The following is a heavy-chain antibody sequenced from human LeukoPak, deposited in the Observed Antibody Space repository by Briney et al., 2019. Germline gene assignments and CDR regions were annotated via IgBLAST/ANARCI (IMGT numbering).Heavy chain of an antibody. CDR1: GFTFSSYE. V-gene: IGHV3-48*03. D-gene: IGHD1-1*01. CDR2: ISSSGSTI. Sequence: AGGSLRLSCAASGFTFSSYEMNWVRQAPGKGLEWVSYISSSGSTIYYADSVKGRFTISRDDSKNTLYLHMNSLRAEDTAVYYCARAPNWRFDHWGRGTLVTVSS. J-gene: IGHJ4*02. CDR3: ARAPNWRFDH.